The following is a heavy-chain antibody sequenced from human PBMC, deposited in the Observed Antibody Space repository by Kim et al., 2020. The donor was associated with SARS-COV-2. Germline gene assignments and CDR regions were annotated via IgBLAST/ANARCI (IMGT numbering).Heavy chain of an antibody. J-gene: IGHJ6*02. V-gene: IGHV1-2*02. CDR2: INPNSSGT. Sequence: ASVKVSCKASGFTFTAYYMHWVRQAPGQGLEWMGWINPNSSGTNYAQKFQGRVTMTRDTSISSGYMELSRLTSDDTAVYFCARGSMDVWGQGTTVTVSS. CDR3: ARGSMDV. CDR1: GFTFTAYY.